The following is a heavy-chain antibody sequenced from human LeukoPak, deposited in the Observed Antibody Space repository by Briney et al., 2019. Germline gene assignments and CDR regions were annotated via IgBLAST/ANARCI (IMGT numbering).Heavy chain of an antibody. CDR3: ARVHDSSGYRPGWYFDY. Sequence: PSGTLSLTCAVSGGSISSSNWWSWVRQPPGKGLEWIGEIYHSGSTNYNPSLESRVTISVDTSKNQFSLKLSSVTAADTAVYYCARVHDSSGYRPGWYFDYWGQGTLVTVSS. CDR1: GGSISSSNW. D-gene: IGHD3-22*01. J-gene: IGHJ4*02. CDR2: IYHSGST. V-gene: IGHV4-4*02.